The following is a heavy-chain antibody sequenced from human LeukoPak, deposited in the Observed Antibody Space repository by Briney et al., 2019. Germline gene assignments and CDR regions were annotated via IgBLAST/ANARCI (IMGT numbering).Heavy chain of an antibody. D-gene: IGHD3-22*01. J-gene: IGHJ4*02. Sequence: ASVKVSCKASGYTFTSYDINWVLQATGQGLEWMGWMNPNSGNTGYAQKFQGRVTMTRNTSISTAYMELSSLRSEDTAVYYCARGYYDSSGTQLDYWGQGTLVTVSS. V-gene: IGHV1-8*01. CDR1: GYTFTSYD. CDR2: MNPNSGNT. CDR3: ARGYYDSSGTQLDY.